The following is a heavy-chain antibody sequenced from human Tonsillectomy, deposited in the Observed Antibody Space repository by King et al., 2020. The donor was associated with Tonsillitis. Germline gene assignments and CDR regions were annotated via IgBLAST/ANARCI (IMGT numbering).Heavy chain of an antibody. D-gene: IGHD2-2*01. V-gene: IGHV4-39*01. CDR2: IYYSGSP. Sequence: QLQESGPGLVKPSETLSLTCTVSGGSISSSSYYWGWIRQPPGKGLEWVGNIYYSGSPYYNPSLKSRVTISVDTSKNQFSLKLSSVTAADTAVYYCARQHCSSTSCYPSYWYFDLWGRGTLVTVSS. CDR3: ARQHCSSTSCYPSYWYFDL. CDR1: GGSISSSSYY. J-gene: IGHJ2*01.